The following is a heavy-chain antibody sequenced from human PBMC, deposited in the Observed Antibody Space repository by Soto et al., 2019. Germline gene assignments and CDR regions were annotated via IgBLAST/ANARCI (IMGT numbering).Heavy chain of an antibody. J-gene: IGHJ6*02. CDR3: ARLFSDIVVVPVYYYYGMDV. D-gene: IGHD2-2*01. CDR1: GFTFSSYA. CDR2: ISYDGSNK. V-gene: IGHV3-30-3*01. Sequence: GGSLRLSCAASGFTFSSYAMHWVRQAPGKGLEWVAVISYDGSNKYYADSVKGRFTISRDNSKNTLYLQMNSLRAEDMAVYYCARLFSDIVVVPVYYYYGMDVWGQGTTVTVSS.